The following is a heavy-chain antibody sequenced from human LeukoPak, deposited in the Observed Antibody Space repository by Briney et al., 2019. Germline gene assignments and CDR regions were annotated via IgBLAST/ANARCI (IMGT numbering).Heavy chain of an antibody. CDR2: IYHSGST. CDR3: ARIVVVPGAGDY. J-gene: IGHJ4*02. V-gene: IGHV4-38-2*02. D-gene: IGHD2-2*01. Sequence: PSETLSLTCTVSGYSISSGYYWGWIRQPPGKGLEWIGSIYHSGSTYYNPSLKSRVTISVDTSKNQFSLKLSSVTAADTAVYYCARIVVVPGAGDYWGRGTLVTVSS. CDR1: GYSISSGYY.